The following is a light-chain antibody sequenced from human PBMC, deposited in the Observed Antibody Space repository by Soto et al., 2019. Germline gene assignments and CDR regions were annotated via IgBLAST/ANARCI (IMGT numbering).Light chain of an antibody. V-gene: IGKV3D-15*01. Sequence: EIVLTQSPATLSVSPGERPALSCRASQSVSNNLAWYQQKPGQXPRXXIFGASTRATGIPARFSGSGSEAELAITISTLQSEDFEVYYCQQYSVWPLTFGGGTKVDIK. CDR3: QQYSVWPLT. J-gene: IGKJ4*01. CDR1: QSVSNN. CDR2: GAS.